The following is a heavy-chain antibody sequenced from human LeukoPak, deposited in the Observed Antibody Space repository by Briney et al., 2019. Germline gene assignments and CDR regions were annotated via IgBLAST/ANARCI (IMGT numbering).Heavy chain of an antibody. D-gene: IGHD3-3*01. CDR2: IYPGDSDT. J-gene: IGHJ4*02. CDR3: ARRKRGGFDY. Sequence: GESLKISCQGSGYSLTSYWIAWVRQMPGKGLEWMGIIYPGDSDTKYSPSFQGQVTISADKSVNTAYLQWSSLKASDTAIYYCARRKRGGFDYWGQGTLVTVSS. V-gene: IGHV5-51*01. CDR1: GYSLTSYW.